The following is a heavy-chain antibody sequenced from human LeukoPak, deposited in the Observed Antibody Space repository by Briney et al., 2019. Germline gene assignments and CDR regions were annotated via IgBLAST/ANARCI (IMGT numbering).Heavy chain of an antibody. CDR1: GYTFTSYG. J-gene: IGHJ5*02. CDR3: ARSGTIFGVVIIPDWGWFDP. Sequence: ASVKVSCKASGYTFTSYGISWVRQAPGQGLEWMGWISAYNGSTNYAQKLQGRVTMTTDTSTSTAYMELRSLRSDDTAVYYCARSGTIFGVVIIPDWGWFDPWGQGTLVTVSS. D-gene: IGHD3-3*01. V-gene: IGHV1-18*01. CDR2: ISAYNGST.